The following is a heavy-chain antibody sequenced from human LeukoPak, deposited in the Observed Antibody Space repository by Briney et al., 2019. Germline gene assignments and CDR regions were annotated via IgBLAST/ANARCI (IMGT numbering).Heavy chain of an antibody. CDR1: GFTFSSYG. CDR3: ARDRGYCSSTSCQYSYGMDV. D-gene: IGHD2-2*01. CDR2: IWYDGSNK. V-gene: IGHV3-33*01. J-gene: IGHJ6*02. Sequence: GRSLRLSCAASGFTFSSYGMHWVRQAPGKGLEWVAVIWYDGSNKYYADSVKGRFTISRDNSKNTLYLQMNSLRAEDTVVYYCARDRGYCSSTSCQYSYGMDVWGQGTTVTVSS.